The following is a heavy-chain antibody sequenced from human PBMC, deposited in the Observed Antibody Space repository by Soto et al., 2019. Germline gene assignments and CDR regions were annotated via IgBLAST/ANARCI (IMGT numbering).Heavy chain of an antibody. CDR2: IYPGDSDT. D-gene: IGHD6-13*01. J-gene: IGHJ6*02. CDR3: ARTAAAGKYYYGMAV. V-gene: IGHV5-51*01. CDR1: GYSFTSYW. Sequence: PGGSLKISFKGSGYSFTSYWSGWWRQMPGKGLGSMGIIYPGDSDTRYSPAFQGQVTIPADQSTSPAYLQWSSPKASDTAMYYCARTAAAGKYYYGMAVWGQGTTVTVSS.